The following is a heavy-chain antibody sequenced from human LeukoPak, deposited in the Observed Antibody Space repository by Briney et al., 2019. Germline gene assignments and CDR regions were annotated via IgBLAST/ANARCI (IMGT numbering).Heavy chain of an antibody. D-gene: IGHD2/OR15-2a*01. V-gene: IGHV4-59*02. CDR1: GASVSSSH. CDR2: LSYTGKT. J-gene: IGHJ4*02. Sequence: KPSETLSLTCVVSGASVSSSHWNWIRQLPGKGLEWIGCLSYTGKTDCNPSLTSRVTISLDTSKNQASLKLRSVTAADTAVYYCSEGYFEPFDHWGQGTLVTVSS. CDR3: SEGYFEPFDH.